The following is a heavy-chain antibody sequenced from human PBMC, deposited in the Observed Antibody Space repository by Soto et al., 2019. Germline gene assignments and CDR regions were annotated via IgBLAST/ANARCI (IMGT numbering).Heavy chain of an antibody. CDR3: ARRALIRDYYYMDV. D-gene: IGHD3-9*01. Sequence: QVQLVQSGAEVKKPGASVKVSCKASGYTFTSYDINWVRQATGQGLEWMGWMNPNSGNTGYAQKFQGRVTMTRNTSISTAYMELSCLRSEHTAVYYCARRALIRDYYYMDVWGKGTTVTVSS. V-gene: IGHV1-8*01. CDR1: GYTFTSYD. J-gene: IGHJ6*03. CDR2: MNPNSGNT.